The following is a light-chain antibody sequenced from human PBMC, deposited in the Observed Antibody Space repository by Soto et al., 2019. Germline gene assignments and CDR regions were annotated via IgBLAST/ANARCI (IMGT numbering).Light chain of an antibody. Sequence: QAVVTQEPSLTVSPGETVTLTCGSSTGAVTSGHYPYWFQQKPGQAPRTLIYDTSNKHSWTPARFSGSLLGGKAALTLSGAQPEDEADYYCFLSFSGVSYVFGTGTKLTVL. CDR3: FLSFSGVSYV. J-gene: IGLJ1*01. CDR1: TGAVTSGHY. V-gene: IGLV7-46*01. CDR2: DTS.